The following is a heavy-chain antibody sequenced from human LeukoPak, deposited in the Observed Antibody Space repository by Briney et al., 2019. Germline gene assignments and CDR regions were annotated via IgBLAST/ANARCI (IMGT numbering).Heavy chain of an antibody. CDR1: GFTFNTFG. J-gene: IGHJ4*02. CDR3: ARRYMATSAEDFDY. Sequence: GGSLRLSCAASGFTFNTFGMSWVRQAPGKGLEWVSCISGTGDNTYYADSVKGRFTISRDNSKNTLYLQMNSLRAEDTALYYCARRYMATSAEDFDYWGQGTLVTVSS. V-gene: IGHV3-23*01. CDR2: ISGTGDNT. D-gene: IGHD3-16*02.